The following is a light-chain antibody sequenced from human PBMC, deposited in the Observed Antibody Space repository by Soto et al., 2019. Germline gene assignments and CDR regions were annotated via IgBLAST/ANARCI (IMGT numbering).Light chain of an antibody. CDR3: CSYAGSYTWV. V-gene: IGLV2-11*01. Sequence: QSALTQPRSVSGSPGQSVTISCTGTSSDVGGYNYVSWYQQHPGKAPKLMIYDVSKRPSGVPDRFSGSKSGNTASLTISWLQAEDEADYYCCSYAGSYTWVFGGGTKLPVL. CDR2: DVS. J-gene: IGLJ3*02. CDR1: SSDVGGYNY.